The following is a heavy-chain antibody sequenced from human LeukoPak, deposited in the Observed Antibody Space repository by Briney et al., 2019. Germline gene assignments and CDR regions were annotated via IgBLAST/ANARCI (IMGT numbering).Heavy chain of an antibody. CDR1: GFTFSSYA. Sequence: PGGSLRLSCAASGFTFSSYAMSWVRQAPGKGLEWVSAISGSGGSTYYADSVKGRFTISRDNSKNTLYLQMNSLRAEDTAVYYCAKDVREGCLRFECRFDIWGQGTVVTVSS. D-gene: IGHD5-12*01. CDR3: AKDVREGCLRFECRFDI. V-gene: IGHV3-23*01. J-gene: IGHJ3*02. CDR2: ISGSGGST.